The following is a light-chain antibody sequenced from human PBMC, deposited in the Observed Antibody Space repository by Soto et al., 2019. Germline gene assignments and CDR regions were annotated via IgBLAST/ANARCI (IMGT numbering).Light chain of an antibody. V-gene: IGLV1-40*01. Sequence: QSVLTQPPSVSGAPGQRVTISCTGTSSNIGAGYDVHWYQQLPGTAPKLLIYTTPNRPSGVPDRFSGSKFGTTASLAITGLQAEDEADYYCQAYDRSLSVIFGGGTKVTVL. CDR2: TTP. CDR1: SSNIGAGYD. CDR3: QAYDRSLSVI. J-gene: IGLJ2*01.